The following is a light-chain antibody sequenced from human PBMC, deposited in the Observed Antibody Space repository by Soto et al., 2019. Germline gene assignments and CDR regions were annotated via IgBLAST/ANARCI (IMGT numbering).Light chain of an antibody. J-gene: IGKJ1*01. V-gene: IGKV1-17*03. Sequence: DIQVTQSPSAMSAAVGDRVTITCRTSQVISNRLGWFQQRPGKAPKRLISSASTLETGVPSRFSGTGSGTEFTLTISSLQPEDFATYYCQQHAAYPRDFGQGTKVEMK. CDR3: QQHAAYPRD. CDR1: QVISNR. CDR2: SAS.